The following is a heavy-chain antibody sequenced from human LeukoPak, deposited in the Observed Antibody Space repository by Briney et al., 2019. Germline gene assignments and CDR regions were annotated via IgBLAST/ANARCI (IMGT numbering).Heavy chain of an antibody. CDR3: ARGFLQGARMFDY. Sequence: PSETLSLICTVSGGSMSGYYWNWIQQPTGKGLEWIGYINYIGSTKYNPSLKSRVTISVDTSKNQFSLKLISVTTADTAVYYCARGFLQGARMFDYWGQGTLVTVSS. D-gene: IGHD3-3*01. J-gene: IGHJ4*02. V-gene: IGHV4-59*01. CDR2: INYIGST. CDR1: GGSMSGYY.